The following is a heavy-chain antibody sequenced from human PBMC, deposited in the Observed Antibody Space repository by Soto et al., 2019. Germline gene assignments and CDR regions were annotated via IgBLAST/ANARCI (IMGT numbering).Heavy chain of an antibody. CDR1: GGSFSGYY. Sequence: PSETLSLTCAVYGGSFSGYYWSWIRQPPGKGLEWIGEINHSGSTNYNPSLKSRVTISVDTSKNQFSLKLSSVTAADTAVYYCARRSSTAGYLVDYWGQGTLVTVSS. V-gene: IGHV4-34*01. CDR2: INHSGST. CDR3: ARRSSTAGYLVDY. J-gene: IGHJ4*02. D-gene: IGHD6-13*01.